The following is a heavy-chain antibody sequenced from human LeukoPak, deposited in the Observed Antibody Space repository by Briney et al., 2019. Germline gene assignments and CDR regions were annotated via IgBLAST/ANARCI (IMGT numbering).Heavy chain of an antibody. CDR2: INHNGSA. CDR3: ARLVGAIKHDYFYYYLDV. V-gene: IGHV4-34*01. CDR1: GGSFSGYY. D-gene: IGHD1-26*01. J-gene: IGHJ6*03. Sequence: SETLSLTCAVYGGSFSGYYWTWIRQATGKRLEWIREINHNGSANYISSLKSRLTLSVDTSKDQFSLKLISVTAADTAVYFCARLVGAIKHDYFYYYLDVWGKGTTVTVPS.